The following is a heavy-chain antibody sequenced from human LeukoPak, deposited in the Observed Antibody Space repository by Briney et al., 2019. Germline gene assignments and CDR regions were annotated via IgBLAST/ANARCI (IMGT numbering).Heavy chain of an antibody. CDR2: INHSGST. J-gene: IGHJ4*02. V-gene: IGHV4-34*01. CDR1: GGSFSGYY. Sequence: SETLSLTCAVYGGSFSGYYWSWIRQPPGKGLEWIGEINHSGSTNYNPSLKSRVTISVDTSKNQFPLKLSSVTAADTAVSYCARESAERYFDYWGQGTLVTVSS. CDR3: ARESAERYFDY. D-gene: IGHD3-9*01.